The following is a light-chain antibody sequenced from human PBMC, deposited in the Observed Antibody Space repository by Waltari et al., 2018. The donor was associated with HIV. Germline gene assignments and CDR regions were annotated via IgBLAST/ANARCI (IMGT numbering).Light chain of an antibody. J-gene: IGLJ2*01. CDR2: NDK. CDR1: NIGYKS. V-gene: IGLV3-9*02. Sequence: SSELTQPLSVSVALGQTARITCGGKNIGYKSVHWYQQKTGQAPVLVIYNDKYRPSGIPERFSGSKSGNTATLTITGAQAGDEADYFCQVWDTTTVFGGGTNLTVL. CDR3: QVWDTTTV.